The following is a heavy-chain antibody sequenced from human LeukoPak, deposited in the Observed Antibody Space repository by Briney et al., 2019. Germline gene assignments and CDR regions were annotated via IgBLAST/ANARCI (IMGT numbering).Heavy chain of an antibody. CDR3: ARRLFSSGWNWFDP. CDR2: IYYSGST. Sequence: PSETLSLTCTVSGGSISSYYWSWIRQPPGKGLEWIGYIYYSGSTNYNPSLKSRVTISVDTSKNQFSLKLSSVTAADTAVYYCARRLFSSGWNWFDPWGQGTLLTVSS. V-gene: IGHV4-59*08. CDR1: GGSISSYY. D-gene: IGHD6-19*01. J-gene: IGHJ5*02.